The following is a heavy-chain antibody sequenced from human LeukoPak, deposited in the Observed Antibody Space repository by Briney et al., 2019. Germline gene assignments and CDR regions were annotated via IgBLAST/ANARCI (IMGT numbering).Heavy chain of an antibody. J-gene: IGHJ4*02. CDR3: ARDDSVEFDY. CDR1: GFTFSSYG. Sequence: GGSLRLSCAASGFTFSSYGTSWVRQAPGKGLEWVSAISGSGGSTYYADSVKGRFTISRDNSKNTLYLQMNSLRAEDTAVYYCARDDSVEFDYWGQGTLVTVSS. V-gene: IGHV3-23*01. D-gene: IGHD4-23*01. CDR2: ISGSGGST.